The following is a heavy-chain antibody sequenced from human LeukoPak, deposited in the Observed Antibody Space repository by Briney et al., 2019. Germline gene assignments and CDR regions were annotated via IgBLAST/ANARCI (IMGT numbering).Heavy chain of an antibody. J-gene: IGHJ4*02. V-gene: IGHV3-66*01. CDR1: EFSVGSNY. CDR3: ARDRRPYYDSSIFDY. D-gene: IGHD3-22*01. CDR2: IYSGGST. Sequence: PGGSLRLSCAASEFSVGSNYMTWVRQAPGKGLEWVSLIYSGGSTYYADSVKGRFTISRDNSKNTLYLQMGSLRAEDMAVYYCARDRRPYYDSSIFDYWGQGTLVTVSS.